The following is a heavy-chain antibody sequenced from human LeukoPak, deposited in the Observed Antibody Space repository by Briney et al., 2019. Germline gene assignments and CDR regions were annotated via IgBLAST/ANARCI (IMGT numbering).Heavy chain of an antibody. CDR3: ARVLSGSHYDAFDI. CDR2: IIPIFGTA. Sequence: SVKVSCKASGGTFSSYAISWVRQAPGQGLEWMGRIIPIFGTANYAQKFQGRVTITTDESTSTAYMELSSLRSEDTAVYYCARVLSGSHYDAFDIWGQGTMVTVSS. V-gene: IGHV1-69*05. CDR1: GGTFSSYA. D-gene: IGHD1-26*01. J-gene: IGHJ3*02.